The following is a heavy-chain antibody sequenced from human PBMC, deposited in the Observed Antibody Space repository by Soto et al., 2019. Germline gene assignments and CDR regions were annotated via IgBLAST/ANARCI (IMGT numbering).Heavy chain of an antibody. Sequence: GGSLRLACSASGFTFSSYAMHWVRQAPGKGLEYVSAISSNGGSTYYADSVKGRFTISRDNSKNTLYLQMSSLRAEDTAVYYCVKGSIAAAAPLDYWGQGTLVTVSS. V-gene: IGHV3-64D*08. D-gene: IGHD6-13*01. J-gene: IGHJ4*02. CDR2: ISSNGGST. CDR1: GFTFSSYA. CDR3: VKGSIAAAAPLDY.